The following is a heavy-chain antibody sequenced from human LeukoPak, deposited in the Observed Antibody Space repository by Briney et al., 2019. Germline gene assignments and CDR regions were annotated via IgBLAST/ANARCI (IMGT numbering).Heavy chain of an antibody. Sequence: PGGSLRLSCAASGFIFSGSAMHWVRQASGKGLEWVSSISSTSISIYYADSLRGRFTISRDNAKNSLYLQMNSLRAEDTAVYYCAVSFGLGWGQGTLVSVSS. CDR1: GFIFSGSA. CDR2: ISSTSISI. D-gene: IGHD3-10*01. CDR3: AVSFGLG. J-gene: IGHJ4*02. V-gene: IGHV3-21*01.